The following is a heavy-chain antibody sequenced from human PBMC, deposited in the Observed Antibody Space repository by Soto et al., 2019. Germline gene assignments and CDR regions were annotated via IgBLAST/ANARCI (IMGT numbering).Heavy chain of an antibody. CDR1: GYSFTRYW. CDR3: ARLDGYNARDYFDY. Sequence: ETLKLSCTGSGYSFTRYWIGWVRQKPGKGLEWMGIIYPGDSDTRYSPSFQGQVTISADKSISTAYLQWSSLKASDTAMYYCARLDGYNARDYFDYWGQGTLVTV. CDR2: IYPGDSDT. J-gene: IGHJ4*02. D-gene: IGHD6-25*01. V-gene: IGHV5-51*01.